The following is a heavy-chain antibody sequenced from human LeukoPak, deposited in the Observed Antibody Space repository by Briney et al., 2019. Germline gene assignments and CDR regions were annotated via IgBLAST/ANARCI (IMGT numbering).Heavy chain of an antibody. Sequence: GGSLRLSCAASGFTFSSYAMSWVRQAPGKGLEWVSAISGSGGSTYYADSVKGRFTIPRDNSKNTLYLPMNSLRAEATAVFSFAKPLWFGELAVCFDYWGQGTLVTASS. J-gene: IGHJ4*02. V-gene: IGHV3-23*01. CDR1: GFTFSSYA. CDR3: AKPLWFGELAVCFDY. D-gene: IGHD3-10*01. CDR2: ISGSGGST.